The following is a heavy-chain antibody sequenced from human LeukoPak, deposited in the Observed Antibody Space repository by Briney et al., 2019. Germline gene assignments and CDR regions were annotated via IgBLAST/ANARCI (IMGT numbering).Heavy chain of an antibody. J-gene: IGHJ4*02. CDR1: GFTFSSYS. D-gene: IGHD3-22*01. CDR3: ARESLGSSGYYRDY. Sequence: GGSLRLSCAASGFTFSSYSMNWVRQAPGKGLEWVSSISNSSSYIYYADSVKGRFTISRDNAKNSLYLQMNSLRAEDTAVYYCARESLGSSGYYRDYWGQGTLVTVSS. V-gene: IGHV3-21*01. CDR2: ISNSSSYI.